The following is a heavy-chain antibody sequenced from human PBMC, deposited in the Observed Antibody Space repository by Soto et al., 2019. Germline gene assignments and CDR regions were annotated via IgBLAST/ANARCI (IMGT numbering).Heavy chain of an antibody. D-gene: IGHD3-3*01. V-gene: IGHV4-39*01. CDR2: IYYSGST. CDR1: GGSISSSSYY. J-gene: IGHJ4*02. Sequence: SETLSLTCTVSGGSISSSSYYWGWIRQPPGKGLEWIGSIYYSGSTYYNPSLKSRVTISVDTSKNQFSLKLSSVTAADTAVYYCALLYYDFWSGYYTGGDGYYFDYWGQGTLVTVSS. CDR3: ALLYYDFWSGYYTGGDGYYFDY.